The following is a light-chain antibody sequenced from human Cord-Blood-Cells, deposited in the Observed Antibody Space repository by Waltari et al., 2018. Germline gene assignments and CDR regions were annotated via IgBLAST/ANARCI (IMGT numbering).Light chain of an antibody. CDR3: TARSSSGNHLV. J-gene: IGLJ2*01. CDR1: SLRSYY. CDR2: GKN. Sequence: SSELTQDSAVSVSLGETVRITCQGDSLRSYYASFYQQKQGQAPVLVIIGKNNRHSGIPYRFSDSSSGHTAYLSIAEAQAGDEADYSCTARSSSGNHLVFGGGTKLTVL. V-gene: IGLV3-19*01.